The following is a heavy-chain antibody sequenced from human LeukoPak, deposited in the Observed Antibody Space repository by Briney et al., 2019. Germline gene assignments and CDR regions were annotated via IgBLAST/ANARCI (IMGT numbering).Heavy chain of an antibody. J-gene: IGHJ4*02. Sequence: SETLSLTCAVYGGSFSVYYWSWIRQPPGKGLEWIGEINHSGSTNYNPSLKSRVTISVDTSKNQFSLKLSSVTAADTAVYYCASPADGKGPFDYWGQGTLVTVSS. D-gene: IGHD6-13*01. CDR2: INHSGST. V-gene: IGHV4-34*01. CDR1: GGSFSVYY. CDR3: ASPADGKGPFDY.